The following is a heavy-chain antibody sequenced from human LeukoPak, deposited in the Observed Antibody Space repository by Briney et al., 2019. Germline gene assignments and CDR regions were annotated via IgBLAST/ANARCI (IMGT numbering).Heavy chain of an antibody. CDR3: ARGIYDSRGYYYSSFDY. V-gene: IGHV3-21*01. CDR1: GFXFSSYS. D-gene: IGHD3-22*01. Sequence: GGSLRLSCAASGFXFSSYSMNWVRQAPGKGLEWVSSITSSSNYIYYADSVKGRITISRDNAKNSLYLQMNSLRAEDTAVYYCARGIYDSRGYYYSSFDYWGQGTLVTVSS. CDR2: ITSSSNYI. J-gene: IGHJ4*02.